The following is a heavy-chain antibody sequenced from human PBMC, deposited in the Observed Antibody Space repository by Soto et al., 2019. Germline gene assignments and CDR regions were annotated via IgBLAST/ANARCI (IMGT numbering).Heavy chain of an antibody. D-gene: IGHD3-3*01. J-gene: IGHJ6*02. CDR2: MNPNTSDT. V-gene: IGHV1-8*01. Sequence: QVKLVQSGAEVKKPGASVKVSCKASGYTFTGYDINWVRQATGQGLEWMGWMNPNTSDTAYAQKFQGRVTMTRNTSISTADMELSSLRSEDTAVYYCARGKLRLYYDFWSYAMDVWGQGPTVTVSS. CDR3: ARGKLRLYYDFWSYAMDV. CDR1: GYTFTGYD.